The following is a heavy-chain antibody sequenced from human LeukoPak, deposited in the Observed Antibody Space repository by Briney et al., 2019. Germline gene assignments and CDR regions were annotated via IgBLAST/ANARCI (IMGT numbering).Heavy chain of an antibody. V-gene: IGHV3-23*01. CDR2: MNVNANST. CDR1: GFTFTTYT. Sequence: GGSLRLSCAVSGFTFTTYTMGWVHQIPGKGLEWFSAMNVNANSTYYADSVKGRPTISRDNPKNTLYLQMNSLTAEDTAVYYCAKGSSGGWPYYFDYWGQGTLVTVSS. D-gene: IGHD6-19*01. J-gene: IGHJ4*02. CDR3: AKGSSGGWPYYFDY.